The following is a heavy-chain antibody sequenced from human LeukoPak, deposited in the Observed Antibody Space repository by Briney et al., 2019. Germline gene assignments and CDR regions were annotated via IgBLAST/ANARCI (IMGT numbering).Heavy chain of an antibody. CDR2: ISSSGNTI. Sequence: GGSLRLSCAASGFTFSSYEMNWVRQAPGKGLEWVSYISSSGNTIYYADSVRGRFTISRDNAKNSLYLQMNSLRVEDTAVYYCARDGVGADGIDYWGQGTLVTVSS. D-gene: IGHD1-26*01. CDR3: ARDGVGADGIDY. V-gene: IGHV3-48*03. J-gene: IGHJ4*02. CDR1: GFTFSSYE.